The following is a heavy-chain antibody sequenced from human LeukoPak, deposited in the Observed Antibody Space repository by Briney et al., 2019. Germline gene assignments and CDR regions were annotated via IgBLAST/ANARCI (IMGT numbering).Heavy chain of an antibody. J-gene: IGHJ3*02. CDR1: GFTLSSYA. CDR3: AKDRQWELPLDDAFDI. CDR2: ISGSGGST. D-gene: IGHD1-26*01. V-gene: IGHV3-23*01. Sequence: RPGGSLRLSCAASGFTLSSYAMSWVRQAPGKGLEWVSAISGSGGSTYYADSVKGRFTISRDNSKNTLYLQMNSLRAEDTAVYYCAKDRQWELPLDDAFDIWGQGTMVTVSS.